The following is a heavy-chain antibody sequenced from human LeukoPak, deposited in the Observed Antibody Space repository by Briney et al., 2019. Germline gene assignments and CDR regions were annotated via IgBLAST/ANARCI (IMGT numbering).Heavy chain of an antibody. CDR1: GFTFSSYW. CDR3: ARELREVPH. V-gene: IGHV3-7*04. D-gene: IGHD2-2*01. J-gene: IGHJ4*02. Sequence: PGGSLRLSCAVSGFTFSSYWMSCVRQAPGKGLEWVAKINQYGTEKYYVDSVKGRFTISRDNAKNSLYLQMNSLRAEDTTVYYCARELREVPHWGQGTLVTVSS. CDR2: INQYGTEK.